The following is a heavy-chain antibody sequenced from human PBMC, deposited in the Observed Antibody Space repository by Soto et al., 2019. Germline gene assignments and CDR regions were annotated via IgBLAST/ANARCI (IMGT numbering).Heavy chain of an antibody. J-gene: IGHJ3*01. CDR1: GYRFISDW. Sequence: GESLKISCKASGYRFISDWIGWVRQMPGKGLEWVGIMYPGDSDTRYSPSFQGRVTISADKSISTAYLQWASLKASDTAKYFCATSKGFCSGGRCYVAFDVWGQGTMVTVS. V-gene: IGHV5-51*01. CDR3: ATSKGFCSGGRCYVAFDV. CDR2: MYPGDSDT. D-gene: IGHD2-15*01.